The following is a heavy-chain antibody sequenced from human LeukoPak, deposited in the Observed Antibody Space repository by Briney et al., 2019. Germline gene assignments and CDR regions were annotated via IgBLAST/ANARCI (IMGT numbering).Heavy chain of an antibody. CDR1: GFIFYNYA. CDR3: AKDVHGGNPFDY. J-gene: IGHJ4*02. V-gene: IGHV3-23*01. D-gene: IGHD4-23*01. Sequence: GGSLRLSCAASGFIFYNYAMSWVRQAPGKGLEWVSVIGVSGGTTYYADSVKGRFTISRDNSKNTLYLQMNSLRAEDTAVYYCAKDVHGGNPFDYWGQGTLVTVSS. CDR2: IGVSGGTT.